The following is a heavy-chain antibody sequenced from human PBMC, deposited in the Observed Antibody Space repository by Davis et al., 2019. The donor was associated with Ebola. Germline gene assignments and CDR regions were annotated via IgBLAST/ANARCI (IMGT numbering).Heavy chain of an antibody. CDR1: GFSFSSYG. D-gene: IGHD2-15*01. J-gene: IGHJ3*02. Sequence: PGGSLRLSCAASGFSFSSYGMHWVRQAPGKGLEWVAIIWPDGSNKYYADSLKGRFTISRDNSKNTLYLQMNTLTVEDTAIYYCAKGGSSTIDDAFDIWGPGTMVSISS. V-gene: IGHV3-33*06. CDR3: AKGGSSTIDDAFDI. CDR2: IWPDGSNK.